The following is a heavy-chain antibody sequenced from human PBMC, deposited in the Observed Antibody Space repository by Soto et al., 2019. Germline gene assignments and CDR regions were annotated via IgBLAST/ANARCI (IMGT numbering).Heavy chain of an antibody. CDR1: GFTFSDYY. CDR2: ISSNGVSM. J-gene: IGHJ6*02. V-gene: IGHV3-11*01. CDR3: ARLASLGHPYYFGMDV. Sequence: GGSLRLSCVASGFTFSDYYMTWIRQAPGKGLEWVSYISSNGVSMYYGDSVKGRLTISRDDAENSLHLQMNSLRAEDTAVYYCARLASLGHPYYFGMDVWGQGTTVTVSS.